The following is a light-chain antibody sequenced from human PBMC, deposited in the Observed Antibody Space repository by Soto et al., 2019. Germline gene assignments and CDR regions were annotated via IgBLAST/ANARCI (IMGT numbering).Light chain of an antibody. CDR3: QQRSNWPWT. Sequence: EIVMKKSPATLSVSPGEKATLSCRASQSVSSSYLAWYQQKLGQAPRLLIYGASTRATGIPDRFSGSGSGTDFTLTISRLESEDFAVYYCQQRSNWPWTFGQGTKVDIK. V-gene: IGKV3D-20*02. J-gene: IGKJ1*01. CDR2: GAS. CDR1: QSVSSSY.